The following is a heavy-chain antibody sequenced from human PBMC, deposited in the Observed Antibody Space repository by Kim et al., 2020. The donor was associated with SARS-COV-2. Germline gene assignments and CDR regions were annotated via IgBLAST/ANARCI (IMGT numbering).Heavy chain of an antibody. CDR3: ARDLHNYGDRRGPFDY. Sequence: SETLSLTCTVSGGSIGTSSFSWGWIRQPPGKGLEWIGSIYFTGNTFYNPSLQSRLIMSQDTSKNQFSLQLTSVTAADTAVYYCARDLHNYGDRRGPFDYWGQGTLVTVSS. D-gene: IGHD3-16*01. CDR1: GGSIGTSSFS. V-gene: IGHV4-39*07. J-gene: IGHJ4*02. CDR2: IYFTGNT.